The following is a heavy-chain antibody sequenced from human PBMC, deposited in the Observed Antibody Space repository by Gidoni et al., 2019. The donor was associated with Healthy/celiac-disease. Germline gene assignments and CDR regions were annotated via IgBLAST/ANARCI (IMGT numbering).Heavy chain of an antibody. V-gene: IGHV3-74*01. Sequence: EVPLVESGGGLVQPGGSLRLSCAASGFTFSSYWMHWVRQAPGKGLVWVSRINSDGSSTSYADSVKGRFTISRDNAKNTLYLQMNSLRAEDTAVYYCARAPTAYYYDSSGYIDYWGQGTLVTVSS. J-gene: IGHJ4*02. D-gene: IGHD3-22*01. CDR3: ARAPTAYYYDSSGYIDY. CDR1: GFTFSSYW. CDR2: INSDGSST.